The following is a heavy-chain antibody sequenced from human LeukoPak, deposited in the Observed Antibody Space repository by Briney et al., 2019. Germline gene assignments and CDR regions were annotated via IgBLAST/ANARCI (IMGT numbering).Heavy chain of an antibody. CDR2: IYHSGST. J-gene: IGHJ3*02. Sequence: SETLSLTCAVSGGSISSSNWWSWVRQPPGKGLEWIGEIYHSGSTNYNPSLKSRVTISVDKSKNQFSLKLSPVTAADTAVYYCARVGSGSYYHLGAFDIWGQGTMVTVSS. CDR3: ARVGSGSYYHLGAFDI. D-gene: IGHD3-10*01. CDR1: GGSISSSNW. V-gene: IGHV4-4*02.